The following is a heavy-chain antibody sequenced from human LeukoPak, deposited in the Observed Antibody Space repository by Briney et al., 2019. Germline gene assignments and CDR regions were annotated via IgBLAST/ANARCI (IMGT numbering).Heavy chain of an antibody. CDR3: ARKSYSGSYYGISWFDP. J-gene: IGHJ5*02. V-gene: IGHV7-4-1*02. CDR1: GYTFTGYY. CDR2: INTNTGNP. Sequence: ASVKVSCKASGYTFTGYYMHWVRQAPGQGLEWMGWINTNTGNPTYAQGFTGRFVFSLDTSVSTAYLQISSLKAEDTAVYYCARKSYSGSYYGISWFDPWGQGTLVTVSS. D-gene: IGHD1-26*01.